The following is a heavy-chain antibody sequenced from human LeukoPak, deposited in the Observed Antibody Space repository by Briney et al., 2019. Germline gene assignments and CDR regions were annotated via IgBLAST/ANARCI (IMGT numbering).Heavy chain of an antibody. CDR1: GFPFSSYW. CDR3: TRVGYIDEGIDY. J-gene: IGHJ4*02. V-gene: IGHV3-7*04. Sequence: GGSLRLSCVASGFPFSSYWMTWVRQAPGKGLEWVANIKQDGSKKSYVDSVKGRFTISRDNAKNSPYPQMNSLRAEDTAIYYCTRVGYIDEGIDYWGQGTLVTVSS. CDR2: IKQDGSKK. D-gene: IGHD5-24*01.